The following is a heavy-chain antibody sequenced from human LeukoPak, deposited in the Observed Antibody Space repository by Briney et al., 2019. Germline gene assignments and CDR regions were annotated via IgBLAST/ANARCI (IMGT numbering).Heavy chain of an antibody. CDR2: ISYDGSNK. J-gene: IGHJ1*01. CDR3: AKKSVVVITKRNFQH. D-gene: IGHD3-22*01. V-gene: IGHV3-30*18. Sequence: GRSLRLSCAASGFTFSSYGMHWVRQAPGKGLEWVAVISYDGSNKYYADSVKGRFTISRDNSKNTLYLQMNSLRTEDTAIYYCAKKSVVVITKRNFQHLGQGTLVNVFS. CDR1: GFTFSSYG.